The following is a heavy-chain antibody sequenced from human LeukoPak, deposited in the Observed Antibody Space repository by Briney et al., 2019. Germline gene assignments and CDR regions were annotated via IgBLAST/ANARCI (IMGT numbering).Heavy chain of an antibody. CDR2: TYPGGLT. J-gene: IGHJ5*02. CDR1: RFTVRTNY. V-gene: IGHV3-66*01. CDR3: ARALTPAPASHNWFDP. Sequence: GGSLRLSCAAPRFTVRTNYMSWVRQTPGRGLEGVSVTYPGGLTYYADSVRGRFTISRDNAKNSLYLQMNSLRADDTAVYYCARALTPAPASHNWFDPWGQGTLVTVSS. D-gene: IGHD2-2*01.